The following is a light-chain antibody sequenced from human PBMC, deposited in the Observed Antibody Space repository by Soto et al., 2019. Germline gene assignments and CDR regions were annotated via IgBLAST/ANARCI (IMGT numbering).Light chain of an antibody. Sequence: QSVLTQAPSVSGTPGQRVTISCSGSSSNIGSNSVYWYQHLTGTAPKLLIYRNNQRPSGVPDRISGSKSDTSASLAISGLRSEDEAHYYCATWDDSLSGFVFGTGTKVTVL. CDR1: SSNIGSNS. V-gene: IGLV1-47*01. CDR3: ATWDDSLSGFV. J-gene: IGLJ1*01. CDR2: RNN.